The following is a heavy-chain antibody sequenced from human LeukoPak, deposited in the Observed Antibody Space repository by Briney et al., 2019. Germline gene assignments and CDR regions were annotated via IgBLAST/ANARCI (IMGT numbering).Heavy chain of an antibody. CDR1: GHIFTGYY. J-gene: IGHJ4*02. CDR2: IHAETGVT. V-gene: IGHV1-2*02. Sequence: ASVKVSCKDSGHIFTGYYIHWVRQAPGQGLVWMAWIHAETGVTYYAQKFQGRVTLTRDTSISTDYMELTRLRSDDTAIYYCTRDWLNKAYDPWGQGTLVTVSS. D-gene: IGHD3-16*01. CDR3: TRDWLNKAYDP.